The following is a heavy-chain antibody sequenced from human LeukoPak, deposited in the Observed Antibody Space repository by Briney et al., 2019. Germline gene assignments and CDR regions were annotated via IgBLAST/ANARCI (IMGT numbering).Heavy chain of an antibody. J-gene: IGHJ4*02. D-gene: IGHD1-1*01. CDR3: ARDRGTWNDDGFDY. Sequence: SETLSLTCTVSGYSISSGYYWGWIRQPPGKGLEWIGRIYISGSTNYNPSLKSRVTMSVDTSKNQFSLKLSSVTAADTAVYYCARDRGTWNDDGFDYWGQGTLVTVSS. CDR1: GYSISSGYY. V-gene: IGHV4-38-2*02. CDR2: IYISGST.